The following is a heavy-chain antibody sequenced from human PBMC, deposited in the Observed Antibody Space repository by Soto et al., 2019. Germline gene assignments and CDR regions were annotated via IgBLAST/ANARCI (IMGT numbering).Heavy chain of an antibody. Sequence: QVQLVQSGAEVRKPGASVKVSCEASGYTFTSNYLLWVRESPGQGLEWMGIINPSGGSTTYSQKLQGRLTVTRDTSTSTVFMDLSSLRSDDTAVYYCARLTALTTADYWGQGTLVTVSS. J-gene: IGHJ4*02. CDR1: GYTFTSNY. CDR2: INPSGGST. D-gene: IGHD1-1*01. CDR3: ARLTALTTADY. V-gene: IGHV1-46*03.